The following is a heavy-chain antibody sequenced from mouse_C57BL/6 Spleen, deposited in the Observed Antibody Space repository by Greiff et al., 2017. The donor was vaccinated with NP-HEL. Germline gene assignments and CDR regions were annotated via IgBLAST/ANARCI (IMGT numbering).Heavy chain of an antibody. J-gene: IGHJ4*01. CDR2: IYPGDGDT. D-gene: IGHD1-1*01. V-gene: IGHV1-80*01. Sequence: QVQLKQSGAELVKPGASVKISCKASGYAFSSYWMNWVKQRPGKGLEWIGQIYPGDGDTNYNGKFKGKATLTADKSSSTAYMQLSSLTSEDSAVYFCASMSTVVATDAMDYWGQGTSVTVSS. CDR1: GYAFSSYW. CDR3: ASMSTVVATDAMDY.